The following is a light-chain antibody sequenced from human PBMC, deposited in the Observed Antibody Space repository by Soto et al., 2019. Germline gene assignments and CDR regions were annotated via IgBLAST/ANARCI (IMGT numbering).Light chain of an antibody. CDR3: QQYSSSAT. CDR1: QNISPW. J-gene: IGKJ1*01. Sequence: DIHMTQSPSTLSASVGYKVTIAFRASQNISPWLAWYQQKPGKAPKLLIYGASSLEGGVPSRFSGSGSGTDFTLTISSLQPDDFATYCCQQYSSSATFGQGTKVDIK. CDR2: GAS. V-gene: IGKV1-5*01.